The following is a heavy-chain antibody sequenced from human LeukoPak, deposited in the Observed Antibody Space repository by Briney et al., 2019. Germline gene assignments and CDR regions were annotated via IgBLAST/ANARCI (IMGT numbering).Heavy chain of an antibody. J-gene: IGHJ6*03. Sequence: SETLSLTCTVSGGSISSYYWSWIRQPAGKGLEWIGRIYTSGSTNYNPSLKSRVTMSVDTSKNQFSLKLSSVTAADTAVYYCASSLDPDYYYYTDVWGKGTTVTVSS. CDR1: GGSISSYY. D-gene: IGHD3-3*02. CDR3: ASSLDPDYYYYTDV. CDR2: IYTSGST. V-gene: IGHV4-4*07.